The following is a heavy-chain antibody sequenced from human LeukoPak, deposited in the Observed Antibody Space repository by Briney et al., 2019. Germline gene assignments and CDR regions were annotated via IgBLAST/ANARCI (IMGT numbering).Heavy chain of an antibody. CDR1: GFTVSSNY. Sequence: HPGGSLRLSCAASGFTVSSNYMSWVRQAPGKGLEWVSVIYSGGSTYYADSVKGRFTISRDNSKNTLYLQMHSLRAEDTAVYYCAKENGYSYGAFDYWGQGTLVTVSS. J-gene: IGHJ4*02. V-gene: IGHV3-53*01. CDR3: AKENGYSYGAFDY. CDR2: IYSGGST. D-gene: IGHD5-18*01.